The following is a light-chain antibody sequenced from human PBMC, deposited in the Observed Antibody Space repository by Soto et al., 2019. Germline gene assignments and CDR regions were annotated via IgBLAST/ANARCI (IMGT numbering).Light chain of an antibody. Sequence: EIVLTQSPATLSLSPGGRSTLSCSASQSVSSSYLAWYQQKPGQAPRLLIFAASSRASGIPDRFSGSGSGTDFTLTISRLEPEDFALFYCQYHGSSPITFGQGTRLEIK. J-gene: IGKJ5*01. CDR2: AAS. CDR3: QYHGSSPIT. CDR1: QSVSSSY. V-gene: IGKV3-20*01.